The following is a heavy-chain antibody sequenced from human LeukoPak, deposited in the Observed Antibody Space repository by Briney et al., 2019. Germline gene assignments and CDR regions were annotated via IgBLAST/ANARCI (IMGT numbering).Heavy chain of an antibody. J-gene: IGHJ4*02. V-gene: IGHV4-59*11. D-gene: IGHD4-23*01. CDR2: IYHTGST. CDR1: GGSLSSHY. Sequence: SETLSLTCNVSGGSLSSHYWSWVRQSPEKGLEWIGQIYHTGSTHYNPSLRSRFAISVDASKNKFFLNVKSVTAADTAVYYCAREGRWGMKYYFDFWGQGTLVIVSS. CDR3: AREGRWGMKYYFDF.